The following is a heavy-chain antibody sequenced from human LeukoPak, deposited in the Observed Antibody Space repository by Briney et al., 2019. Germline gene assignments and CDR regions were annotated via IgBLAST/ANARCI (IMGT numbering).Heavy chain of an antibody. J-gene: IGHJ6*03. D-gene: IGHD3-22*01. V-gene: IGHV3-23*01. CDR1: GFTFSNYG. Sequence: GGSLRLSCAASGFTFSNYGMNWVRQAPGKGLEWVSGISGSGGNTYYADCVKGRFTISRDNSKNTLYLQMNSLRAEDTAVYYCAKSGNYYDSSGRGYYYMDVWGKGTTVTVSS. CDR2: ISGSGGNT. CDR3: AKSGNYYDSSGRGYYYMDV.